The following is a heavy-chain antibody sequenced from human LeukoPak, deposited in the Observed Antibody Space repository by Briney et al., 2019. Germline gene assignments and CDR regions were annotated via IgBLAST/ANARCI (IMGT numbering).Heavy chain of an antibody. CDR3: AKDDRGNEAPFDY. Sequence: GGSLRLSCAASGFTFSNYDMYWVRQAPGKGLEWVAVISYDGTNKYYADSVKGRFTISRDNSKNTLHLQMNSLRAEDTAVYYCAKDDRGNEAPFDYWGQGTLVTVSS. CDR2: ISYDGTNK. CDR1: GFTFSNYD. J-gene: IGHJ4*02. V-gene: IGHV3-30*18.